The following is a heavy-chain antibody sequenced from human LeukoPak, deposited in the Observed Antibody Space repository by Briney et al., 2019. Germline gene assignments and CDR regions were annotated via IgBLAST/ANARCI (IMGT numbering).Heavy chain of an antibody. CDR2: INHSGST. CDR1: GGSFSGYY. CDR3: ARRPVSRWFDP. Sequence: SETLSLTCAVYGGSFSGYYWSWIRQPPGKGLEGIGEINHSGSTNYNPSLKSRVTISVDTSKNQFSLKLSSVTAADTAVYYCARRPVSRWFDPWGQGTLVTVSS. D-gene: IGHD6-25*01. V-gene: IGHV4-34*01. J-gene: IGHJ5*02.